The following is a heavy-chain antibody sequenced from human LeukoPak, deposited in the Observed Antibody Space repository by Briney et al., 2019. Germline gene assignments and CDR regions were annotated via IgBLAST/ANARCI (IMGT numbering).Heavy chain of an antibody. CDR1: GASTSHFY. V-gene: IGHV4-59*01. D-gene: IGHD5-12*01. J-gene: IGHJ3*02. CDR3: ARSAEWLRNAFDI. Sequence: SETLSLSCSVSGASTSHFYWNWIRQPPGKGLEWIGYMHNSGSSKHSPSLKSRVTISIDTFKNLFSLQLTSVTAADTAIYYCARSAEWLRNAFDIWGQGTMVSVSS. CDR2: MHNSGSS.